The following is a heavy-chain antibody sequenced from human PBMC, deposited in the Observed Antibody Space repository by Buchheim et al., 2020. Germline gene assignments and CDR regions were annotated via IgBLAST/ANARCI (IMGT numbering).Heavy chain of an antibody. J-gene: IGHJ4*02. Sequence: EVQLVESGGGLVQPGGSLKLSCAASGFAFSGSAIHWVRQASGKGLEWLGRIRNKANNYATRYTESVKGRFTISREDSKITAYLEMNSLKTEDTALYYCTGGRAAGNDYWGKGTL. V-gene: IGHV3-73*01. CDR2: IRNKANNYAT. CDR1: GFAFSGSA. CDR3: TGGRAAGNDY. D-gene: IGHD6-13*01.